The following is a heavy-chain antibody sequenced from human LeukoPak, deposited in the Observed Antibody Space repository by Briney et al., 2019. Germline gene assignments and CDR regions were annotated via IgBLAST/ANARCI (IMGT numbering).Heavy chain of an antibody. CDR3: ARTAYDSSAYYDY. V-gene: IGHV3-74*01. D-gene: IGHD3-22*01. CDR1: GFTFSSYW. CDR2: INSDGSGT. Sequence: GRSLRLSCAASGFTFSSYWMHWVRQAPGKGLVWVSRINSDGSGTTYADSVKGRFTISRDNAKNTLYLQMNSLRAEDTAVYYCARTAYDSSAYYDYWGQGILVTVSS. J-gene: IGHJ4*02.